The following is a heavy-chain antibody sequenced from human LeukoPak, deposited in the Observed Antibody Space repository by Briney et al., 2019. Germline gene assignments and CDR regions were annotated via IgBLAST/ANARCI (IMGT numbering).Heavy chain of an antibody. V-gene: IGHV3-21*01. D-gene: IGHD5-24*01. J-gene: IGHJ4*02. CDR1: GFTFSSYS. CDR3: ASMAPLASSDY. Sequence: GGSLRLSCAASGFTFSSYSMNWVRQAPGQGLEWVSSISSSSSYIYYADSVKGRFTISRDNAKNSLYLQMNSLRAEDTAVYYCASMAPLASSDYWGQGTLVTVSS. CDR2: ISSSSSYI.